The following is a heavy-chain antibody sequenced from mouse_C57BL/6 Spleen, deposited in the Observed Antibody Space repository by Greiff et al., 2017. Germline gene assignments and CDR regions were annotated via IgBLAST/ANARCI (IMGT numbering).Heavy chain of an antibody. D-gene: IGHD2-5*01. CDR3: ARRDSNGAMDY. CDR2: ISSGSSTI. V-gene: IGHV5-17*01. Sequence: EVKLVESGGGLVKPGGSLKLSCAASGFTFSDYGMHWVRQAPEKGLEWVAYISSGSSTIYYADTVEGRFTISRDNAKNTLFVQMTSLRSEDTAMYYCARRDSNGAMDYWGQGTSVTVSS. CDR1: GFTFSDYG. J-gene: IGHJ4*01.